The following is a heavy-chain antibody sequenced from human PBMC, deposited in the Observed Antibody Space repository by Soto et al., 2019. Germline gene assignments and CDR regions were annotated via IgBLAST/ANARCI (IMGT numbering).Heavy chain of an antibody. CDR3: SRSLNS. CDR2: INQDGSEK. V-gene: IGHV3-7*01. Sequence: VGSLRLSCAASGFTFSTYWMDWVRQTPGKGLEWVANINQDGSEKNYVDSVKGRFTIYRDNAKNSLYLQMSSLTAEDSALYYCSRSLNSWGQGTLVTVSS. J-gene: IGHJ4*02. CDR1: GFTFSTYW.